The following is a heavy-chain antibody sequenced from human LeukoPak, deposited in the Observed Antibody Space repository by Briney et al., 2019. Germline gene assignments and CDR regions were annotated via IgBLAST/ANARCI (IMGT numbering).Heavy chain of an antibody. CDR1: GFTFSSYW. CDR3: AREAGGYVPPFDY. D-gene: IGHD5-12*01. J-gene: IGHJ4*02. V-gene: IGHV3-7*01. Sequence: PGGSLRLSCAASGFTFSSYWMSWVCQAPGKGLEWVANIKQDGSEKYYVDSVKGRFTISRDNAKNSLYLQMNSLRAEDTAVYYCAREAGGYVPPFDYWGRGTLVTVSS. CDR2: IKQDGSEK.